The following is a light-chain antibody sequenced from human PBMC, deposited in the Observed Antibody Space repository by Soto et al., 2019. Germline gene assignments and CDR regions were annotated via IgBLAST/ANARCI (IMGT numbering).Light chain of an antibody. J-gene: IGKJ4*01. Sequence: DLQMTQSPSSLSASVGDRVTITCQASQDITNDLNWYQQKPGKAPKVLIYEASNLETGVPSRFIGSGSGTDFTFTISSLQHEDISTYFCQQYDNVPLTFGGGTKVEIK. CDR2: EAS. CDR1: QDITND. CDR3: QQYDNVPLT. V-gene: IGKV1-33*01.